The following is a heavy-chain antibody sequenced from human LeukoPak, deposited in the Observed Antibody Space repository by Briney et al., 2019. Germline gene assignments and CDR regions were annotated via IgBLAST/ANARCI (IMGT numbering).Heavy chain of an antibody. J-gene: IGHJ4*02. Sequence: GVSLTFTCAASGFTCNSFDMNWLPQAQGKGRVGVASISPGGGTTYVADYVKGRFTISRDNSKNSLFVQMNSLRAEDTAVYFCAKSRSGSANWALQIFDNWGQGTLVTVSS. CDR3: AKSRSGSANWALQIFDN. V-gene: IGHV3-23*01. CDR1: GFTCNSFD. D-gene: IGHD1-1*01. CDR2: ISPGGGTT.